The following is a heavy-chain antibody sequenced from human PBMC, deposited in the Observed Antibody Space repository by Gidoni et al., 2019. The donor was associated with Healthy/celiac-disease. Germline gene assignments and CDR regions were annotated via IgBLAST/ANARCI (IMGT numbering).Heavy chain of an antibody. CDR2: ISYDGSNK. V-gene: IGHV3-30-3*01. D-gene: IGHD6-25*01. CDR3: LSSGAYFDY. Sequence: QVQLVESGGGVVQPGRSLRLSCAASGFTFSSYAMHWVRQAPGKGLEWVAVISYDGSNKYYADSVKGRFTISRDNSKNTLYLQMNSLRAEDTAVYYCLSSGAYFDYWGQGTLVTVSS. CDR1: GFTFSSYA. J-gene: IGHJ4*02.